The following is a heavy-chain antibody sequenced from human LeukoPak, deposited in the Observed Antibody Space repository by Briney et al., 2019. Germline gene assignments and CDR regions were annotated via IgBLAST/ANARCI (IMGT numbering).Heavy chain of an antibody. CDR2: ISAYNGNT. V-gene: IGHV1-18*01. Sequence: ASGKVSCKASGYTFTSYGISWVRQAPGQGLEWMGWISAYNGNTNYAQKLQGRVTMTTDTSTSTACMELRSLRSDDTAVYYCARGLTAVAGTRVCFDYWGQGTLVTVSS. CDR1: GYTFTSYG. CDR3: ARGLTAVAGTRVCFDY. J-gene: IGHJ4*02. D-gene: IGHD6-19*01.